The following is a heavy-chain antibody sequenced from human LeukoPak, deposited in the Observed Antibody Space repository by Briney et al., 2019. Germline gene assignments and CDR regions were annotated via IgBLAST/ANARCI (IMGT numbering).Heavy chain of an antibody. Sequence: SETLSLTCNVSGDSMDSYYWSWIRQSPGKGLEWIGYMYYSGGTTYNPSLKSRVTISADTSKNQFSLKLTSVTAADTAVYYCAKNGQTGFSFDPWGQGTLVSVSS. V-gene: IGHV4-59*12. D-gene: IGHD1-14*01. J-gene: IGHJ5*02. CDR1: GDSMDSYY. CDR2: MYYSGGT. CDR3: AKNGQTGFSFDP.